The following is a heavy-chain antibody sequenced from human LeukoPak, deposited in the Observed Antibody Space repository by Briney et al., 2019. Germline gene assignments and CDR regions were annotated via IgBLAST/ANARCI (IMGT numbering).Heavy chain of an antibody. CDR3: ARERKYYYDSSGYRENDAFDI. D-gene: IGHD3-22*01. V-gene: IGHV4-61*02. J-gene: IGHJ3*02. Sequence: SQTLSLTCTVSGNSISSGDNYWSWIRQPAGEGLQWIGRIHSSGTTNYNPSLKSRVTISVDTSKNQFSLKLSSVTAADTAVYYCARERKYYYDSSGYRENDAFDIWGQGTMVTVSS. CDR2: IHSSGTT. CDR1: GNSISSGDNY.